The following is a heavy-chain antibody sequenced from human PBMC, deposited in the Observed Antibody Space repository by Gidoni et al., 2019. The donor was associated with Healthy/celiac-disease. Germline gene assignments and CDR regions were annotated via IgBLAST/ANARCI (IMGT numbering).Heavy chain of an antibody. D-gene: IGHD3-10*01. CDR3: AKDSGWFGELGDY. CDR1: GFTFSSYG. V-gene: IGHV3-30*18. Sequence: QVQLVESGGGVVQPGRSLRLSCAASGFTFSSYGMHWVRQAPGKGLEWVAVISYDGSNKYYADSVKGRFTISRDNSKNTLYLQMNSLRAEDTAVYYCAKDSGWFGELGDYWGQGTLVTVSS. J-gene: IGHJ4*02. CDR2: ISYDGSNK.